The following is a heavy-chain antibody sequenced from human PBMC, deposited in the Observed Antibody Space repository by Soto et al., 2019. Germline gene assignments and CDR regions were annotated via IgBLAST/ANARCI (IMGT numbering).Heavy chain of an antibody. D-gene: IGHD2-15*01. Sequence: GGSLRLSCAASGFTFSSYGMHWVRQAPGKGLEWVAVIWYDGSNKYYADSVKGRFTISRDTSENTLHLQMDSLRVEDTAVYYCARDDVRCDGGRCYGIPLDVWGTGTTVTVSS. J-gene: IGHJ6*04. V-gene: IGHV3-33*01. CDR2: IWYDGSNK. CDR1: GFTFSSYG. CDR3: ARDDVRCDGGRCYGIPLDV.